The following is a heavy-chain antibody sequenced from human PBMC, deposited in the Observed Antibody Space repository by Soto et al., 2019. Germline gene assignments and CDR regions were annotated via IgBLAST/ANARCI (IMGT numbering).Heavy chain of an antibody. CDR2: ISSSSSYI. V-gene: IGHV3-21*01. D-gene: IGHD3-22*01. CDR1: GFTFSSYS. CDR3: ARDNPYYYDSSGYYYVVYGMDV. J-gene: IGHJ6*02. Sequence: GGSLRLSCAASGFTFSSYSMNWVRQAPGKGLEWVSSISSSSSYIYYADSVKGRFTISRDNAKNSLYLQMNSLRAEDTAVYYCARDNPYYYDSSGYYYVVYGMDVWGQVTTVTVSS.